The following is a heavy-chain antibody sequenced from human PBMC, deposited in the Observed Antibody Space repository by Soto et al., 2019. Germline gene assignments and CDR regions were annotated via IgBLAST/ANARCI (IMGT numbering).Heavy chain of an antibody. J-gene: IGHJ4*02. CDR1: GGSISSGGYY. CDR3: ARVKYGDYEPTGNFDY. CDR2: IYYSGST. Sequence: SETLSLTCTVSGGSISSGGYYWSWIRQHPGKGLEWIGYIYYSGSTYYNPSLKSRVTISVDTSKNQFSLKLSSVTAADTAVYYCARVKYGDYEPTGNFDYWGQGTLVTVSS. V-gene: IGHV4-31*03. D-gene: IGHD4-17*01.